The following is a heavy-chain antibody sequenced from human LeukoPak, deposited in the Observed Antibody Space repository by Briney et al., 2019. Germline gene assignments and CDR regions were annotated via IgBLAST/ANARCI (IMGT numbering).Heavy chain of an antibody. CDR3: ARDSRAVGDAFDI. CDR1: GFTFSSYS. CDR2: ISTGSSYI. J-gene: IGHJ3*02. D-gene: IGHD3-16*01. Sequence: KSGGSLRLSCAASGFTFSSYSIHWVRQAPGKGLEGVSSISTGSSYIYYADSVKGRFTISRDNAKNSLHLQMNSLRVEDTAVYYCARDSRAVGDAFDIWGQGTMVTVSS. V-gene: IGHV3-21*01.